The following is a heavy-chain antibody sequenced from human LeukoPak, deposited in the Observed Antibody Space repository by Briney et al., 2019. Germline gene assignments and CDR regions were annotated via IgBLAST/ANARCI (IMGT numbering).Heavy chain of an antibody. J-gene: IGHJ5*02. Sequence: ASVKVSCKASGGTFSSYAISWVRQAPGQGLEWMGGIIPIFGTANYAQKFQGRVTITADESTSTAYMELSSLRSEDTAVYYCSRSFTVVGMHYAHTWGQGTQPTASS. D-gene: IGHD4-23*01. CDR1: GGTFSSYA. CDR2: IIPIFGTA. CDR3: SRSFTVVGMHYAHT. V-gene: IGHV1-69*13.